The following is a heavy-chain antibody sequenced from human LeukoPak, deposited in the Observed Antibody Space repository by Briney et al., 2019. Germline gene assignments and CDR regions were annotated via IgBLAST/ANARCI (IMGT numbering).Heavy chain of an antibody. Sequence: SETLSLTCTVSGGSISSYYWSWIRQPAGKELEWIGRIYPSGGTNYDPSLKSRVTISVDKSKIQFSLNLSSVTAADTAVYYCARGAAADWVFDIWGQGTMVIVS. V-gene: IGHV4-4*07. CDR3: ARGAAADWVFDI. CDR1: GGSISSYY. J-gene: IGHJ3*02. D-gene: IGHD2-2*01. CDR2: IYPSGGT.